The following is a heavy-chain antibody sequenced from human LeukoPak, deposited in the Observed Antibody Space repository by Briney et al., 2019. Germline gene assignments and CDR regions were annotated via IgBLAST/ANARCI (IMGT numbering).Heavy chain of an antibody. CDR3: ARVLFGGSGSYYFDY. CDR1: GFTFSSYS. J-gene: IGHJ4*02. D-gene: IGHD3-10*01. CDR2: ISSSSSYI. Sequence: GGSLRLSCAASGFTFSSYSMNWVRQAPGKGLEWVSSISSSSSYIYYADSVKGRFTISRDNAKNSLYLQMNSLRAEDTAVYYCARVLFGGSGSYYFDYWGQGTLVTVSS. V-gene: IGHV3-21*01.